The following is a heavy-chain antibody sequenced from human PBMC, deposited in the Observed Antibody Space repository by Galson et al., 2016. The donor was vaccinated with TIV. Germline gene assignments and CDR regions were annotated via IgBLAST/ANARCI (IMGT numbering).Heavy chain of an antibody. CDR2: TYYRSKWYS. CDR3: VREREVSSSGWFGNFFAFDI. Sequence: CAISGDSVSSNRTAWNWIRQSPARGPEWLGRTYYRSKWYSNYEVALKSRININSDTSKNQFSLQLNSVSPADTAVYYCVREREVSSSGWFGNFFAFDIWGLGTLVTVSS. V-gene: IGHV6-1*01. CDR1: GDSVSSNRTA. D-gene: IGHD6-19*01. J-gene: IGHJ3*02.